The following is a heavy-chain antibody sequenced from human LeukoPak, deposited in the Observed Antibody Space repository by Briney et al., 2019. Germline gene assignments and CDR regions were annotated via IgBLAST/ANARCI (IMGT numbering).Heavy chain of an antibody. Sequence: ASVKVSCKASGYTFTDYYMHWVRQAPGQGLEWMGWINPNSGGTNYAQKFQGRVTMTRDTSISTAYMELSRLRSDDTAVYYCARAHSSGWPHMFDPWGQGTLVTVPS. D-gene: IGHD6-19*01. CDR3: ARAHSSGWPHMFDP. J-gene: IGHJ5*02. CDR1: GYTFTDYY. CDR2: INPNSGGT. V-gene: IGHV1-2*02.